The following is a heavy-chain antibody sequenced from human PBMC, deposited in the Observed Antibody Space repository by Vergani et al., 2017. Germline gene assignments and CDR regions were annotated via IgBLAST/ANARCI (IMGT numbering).Heavy chain of an antibody. CDR3: AKDLSPYYDYVRESYRPDAFDF. CDR1: GGTFSSYA. D-gene: IGHD3-16*02. Sequence: VQLVQSGAEVKKPGSSVKVSCKASGGTFSSYAMSWVRQAPGKGLEWVSAISGSGGSTYYADSVKGRFTISRDNSKNTLYLQMNSLRAEDTAVYYCAKDLSPYYDYVRESYRPDAFDFWGQGPMVTVSS. V-gene: IGHV3-23*04. J-gene: IGHJ3*01. CDR2: ISGSGGST.